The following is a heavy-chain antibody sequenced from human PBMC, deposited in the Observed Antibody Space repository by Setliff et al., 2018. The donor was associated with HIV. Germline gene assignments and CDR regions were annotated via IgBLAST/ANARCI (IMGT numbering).Heavy chain of an antibody. V-gene: IGHV4-61*09. CDR3: ARILLYDSSAYFVNAFDI. Sequence: TSETLSLTCTVSGGSISSGSNYWSWTRQPAGKGLEWIGHIYTSGSTNYNPSLKSRVTISVDTSKNQFYLKLSSVTAADTAVCYCARILLYDSSAYFVNAFDIWGQGTVVTVSS. CDR2: IYTSGST. CDR1: GGSISSGSNY. J-gene: IGHJ3*02. D-gene: IGHD3-22*01.